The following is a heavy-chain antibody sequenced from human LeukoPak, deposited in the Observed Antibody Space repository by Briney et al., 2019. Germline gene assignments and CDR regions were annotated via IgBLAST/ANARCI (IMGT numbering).Heavy chain of an antibody. CDR3: AKDSKKAAAGLMDV. J-gene: IGHJ6*03. V-gene: IGHV3-30*02. CDR2: IRYDGSNK. Sequence: PGGSLRLSCAASGFTFSSYGMHWVRQAPGKGLEWVAFIRYDGSNKYYADSVKGRFTISRDNSKNTLYLQMNSLRAEDTAVYYCAKDSKKAAAGLMDVWGKGTTVTVSS. CDR1: GFTFSSYG. D-gene: IGHD6-13*01.